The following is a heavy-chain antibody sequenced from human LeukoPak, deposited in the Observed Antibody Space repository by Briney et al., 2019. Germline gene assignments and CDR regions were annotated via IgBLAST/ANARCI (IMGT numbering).Heavy chain of an antibody. CDR1: GFTFSSYG. Sequence: GGSLRLSCAASGFTFSSYGMNWVRQAPGKGLEWVSGIVPSGGTTYYADSVKGRFTISRDNAKNSLYLQMNSLRAEDTAVYYCARNRNDYGDYVHDYWGQGTLVTVSS. V-gene: IGHV3-48*04. CDR2: IVPSGGTT. CDR3: ARNRNDYGDYVHDY. J-gene: IGHJ4*02. D-gene: IGHD4-17*01.